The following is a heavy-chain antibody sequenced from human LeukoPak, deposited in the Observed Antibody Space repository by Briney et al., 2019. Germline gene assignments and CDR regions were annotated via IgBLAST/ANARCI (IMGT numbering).Heavy chain of an antibody. V-gene: IGHV3-21*01. CDR2: ISSSSSYI. Sequence: GGSLRLSCAASGFTFSSYSMNRVRQAPGKGLEWVSSISSSSSYIYYADSVKGRFTISRDNAKNSLYLQMNSLRAEDTAVYYCARSTPSGSGNHFDYWGQGTLVTVSS. D-gene: IGHD6-19*01. J-gene: IGHJ4*02. CDR3: ARSTPSGSGNHFDY. CDR1: GFTFSSYS.